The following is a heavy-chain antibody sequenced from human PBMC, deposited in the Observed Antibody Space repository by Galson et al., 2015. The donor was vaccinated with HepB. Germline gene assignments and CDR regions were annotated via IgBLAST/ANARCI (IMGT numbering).Heavy chain of an antibody. V-gene: IGHV5-51*01. CDR1: GYSFTTYW. CDR2: IYPDYSDT. J-gene: IGHJ4*02. Sequence: QSGAEVKKPGESLKISCKGSGYSFTTYWIGWVRQMPGKGLEWMGIIYPDYSDTRYSPSFQGQVTISVDKSISTAYLQWSTLKASDTAIYYCVRHGSYYGFWEKKFDCWGQGTLVTVSS. CDR3: VRHGSYYGFWEKKFDC. D-gene: IGHD3-3*01.